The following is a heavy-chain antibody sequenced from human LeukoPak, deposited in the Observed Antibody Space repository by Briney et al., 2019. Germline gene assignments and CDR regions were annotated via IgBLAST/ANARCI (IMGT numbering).Heavy chain of an antibody. V-gene: IGHV3-7*01. CDR1: GFTFSSYS. J-gene: IGHJ6*03. Sequence: GGSLRLSCAASGFTFSSYSMNWVRQAPGKGLEWVANIKQDGSEKYYVDSVKGRFTISRDNAKNSLYLQMNSLRAEDTAVYYCARDGEWSWYYMDVWGKGTTVTVSS. D-gene: IGHD3-10*01. CDR3: ARDGEWSWYYMDV. CDR2: IKQDGSEK.